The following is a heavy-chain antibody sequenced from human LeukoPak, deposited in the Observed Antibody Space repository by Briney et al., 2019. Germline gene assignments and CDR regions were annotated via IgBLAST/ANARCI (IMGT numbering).Heavy chain of an antibody. V-gene: IGHV3-21*01. J-gene: IGHJ4*02. Sequence: PGGSLRLSCAASGFNFSSYSMNWVRQAPGKGLEWVSSISSSSSYIYYADSVKGRFTISRDNAKNSLYLQMNSLRAEDTAVYYCARDDGYCSSTSCYKDYWGQGTLVTVSS. D-gene: IGHD2-2*02. CDR2: ISSSSSYI. CDR1: GFNFSSYS. CDR3: ARDDGYCSSTSCYKDY.